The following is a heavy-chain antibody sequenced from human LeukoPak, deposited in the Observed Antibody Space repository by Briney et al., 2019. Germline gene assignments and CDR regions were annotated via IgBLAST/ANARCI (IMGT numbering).Heavy chain of an antibody. CDR1: GFTFSDYY. J-gene: IGHJ4*02. CDR3: ARDRVGYYFDY. D-gene: IGHD1-26*01. V-gene: IGHV3-11*05. CDR2: ISDSSSYT. Sequence: GGSLRLSCAASGFTFSDYYMSWIRQAPGKGLEWISYISDSSSYTNYADSVKGRFTISRDNAENSLYLQMNSLGAEDTAVYYCARDRVGYYFDYWGQGTLVAVSS.